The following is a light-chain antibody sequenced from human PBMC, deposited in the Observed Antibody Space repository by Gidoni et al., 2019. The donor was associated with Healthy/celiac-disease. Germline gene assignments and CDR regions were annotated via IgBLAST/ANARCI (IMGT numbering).Light chain of an antibody. J-gene: IGKJ1*01. CDR1: QSVSSN. V-gene: IGKV3-15*01. Sequence: EIVMTQPPATLSVSPGERATLSCRASQSVSSNLAWYQQKPGQAPRLLIYGASTRATGIPARLSGSGSGTEFTLTIRSLQSEDFAVYYCQQYNNWPRTFGQGTKVEIK. CDR3: QQYNNWPRT. CDR2: GAS.